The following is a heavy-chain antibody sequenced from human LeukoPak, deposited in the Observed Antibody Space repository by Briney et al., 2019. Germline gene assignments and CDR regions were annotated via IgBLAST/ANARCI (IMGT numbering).Heavy chain of an antibody. CDR2: IYTSGST. CDR3: ARDQIVVVVAATRDPYYYYYYYMDV. V-gene: IGHV4-4*07. D-gene: IGHD2-15*01. J-gene: IGHJ6*03. Sequence: PSETLSLTCTVSGGSISSYYWSWIRQPAGKGLEWIGRIYTSGSTNYNPSLKSRVTMSVDTSKNQFSLKLSSVTAADTAVYYCARDQIVVVVAATRDPYYYYYYYMDVWGKGTTVTISS. CDR1: GGSISSYY.